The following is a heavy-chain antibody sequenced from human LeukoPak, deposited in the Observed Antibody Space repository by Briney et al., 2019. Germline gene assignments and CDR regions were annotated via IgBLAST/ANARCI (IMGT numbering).Heavy chain of an antibody. V-gene: IGHV1-24*01. CDR3: ATDNPRRKTYYYGSGSYYNEGFAY. Sequence: ASVKVSCKVSGYTLTELSMHWVRQAPGKGLEWMGGFDPEDGETIYAQKFRGRVTMTEDTSTDTAYMELSSLRSEDTAVYYCATDNPRRKTYYYGSGSYYNEGFAYWGQGTLVTVSS. CDR1: GYTLTELS. J-gene: IGHJ4*02. CDR2: FDPEDGET. D-gene: IGHD3-10*01.